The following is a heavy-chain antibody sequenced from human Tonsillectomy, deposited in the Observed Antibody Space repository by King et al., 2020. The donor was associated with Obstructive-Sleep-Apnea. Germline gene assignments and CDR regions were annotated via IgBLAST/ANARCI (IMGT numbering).Heavy chain of an antibody. D-gene: IGHD3-10*01. CDR1: GGSISSSNYF. J-gene: IGHJ4*02. CDR3: ARLVRFGESYDY. Sequence: LPLQESGPGLVKPSETLSLTCTVSGGSISSSNYFWAWIRQPPGTGLEWLGSIYFSGSTYYNPSLKSRVTVSVDTSKNQFSLKMTSVTAADTAVYYCARLVRFGESYDYWGQGTLVTVSS. V-gene: IGHV4-39*01. CDR2: IYFSGST.